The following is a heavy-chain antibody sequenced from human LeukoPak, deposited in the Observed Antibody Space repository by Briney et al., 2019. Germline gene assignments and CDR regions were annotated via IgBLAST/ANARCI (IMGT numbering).Heavy chain of an antibody. CDR3: AKDMAEGVWLAFDY. CDR2: ISSSSSTI. J-gene: IGHJ4*02. D-gene: IGHD6-19*01. V-gene: IGHV3-48*01. Sequence: PGGSLRLSCAASGFTFSSYSMNWVRQAPGKGLEWVSYISSSSSTIYYADSVKGRFTISRDNAKNSLYLQMNSLRAEDTALYYCAKDMAEGVWLAFDYWGQGTLVTVSS. CDR1: GFTFSSYS.